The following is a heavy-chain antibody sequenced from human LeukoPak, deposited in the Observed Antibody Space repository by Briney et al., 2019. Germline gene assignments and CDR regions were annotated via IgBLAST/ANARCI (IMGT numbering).Heavy chain of an antibody. Sequence: ASVKVSCKASGYTFTSYGISWVRQAPGQGLEWMGWISAYNGNTNYAQKLQGRVTITADESTSTAYMELSSLRSEDTAVYYCARDRLYSSSTHPQGMDVWGQGTTVTVSS. J-gene: IGHJ6*02. V-gene: IGHV1-18*01. CDR2: ISAYNGNT. CDR1: GYTFTSYG. D-gene: IGHD6-6*01. CDR3: ARDRLYSSSTHPQGMDV.